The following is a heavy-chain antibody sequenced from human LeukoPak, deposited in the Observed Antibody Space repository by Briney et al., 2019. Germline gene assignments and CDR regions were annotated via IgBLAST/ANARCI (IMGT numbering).Heavy chain of an antibody. D-gene: IGHD5-12*01. V-gene: IGHV1-2*02. Sequence: ASVKVSCKASGSTFTDYYIHWVRQAPGQGLEWMGWINPDSGATNYAQNFQGRVNMTRDTSINTLYMELSRLRSDDTAVFYCTREARAGNWFDPWGQGTLVTVSS. CDR1: GSTFTDYY. CDR2: INPDSGAT. J-gene: IGHJ5*02. CDR3: TREARAGNWFDP.